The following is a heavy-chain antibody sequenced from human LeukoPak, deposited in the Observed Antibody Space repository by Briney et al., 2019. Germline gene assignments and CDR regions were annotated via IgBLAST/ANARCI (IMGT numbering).Heavy chain of an antibody. CDR2: ISSSSLYI. V-gene: IGHV3-21*04. CDR3: ARGTHYYDISGYDY. J-gene: IGHJ4*02. D-gene: IGHD3-22*01. Sequence: PGGSLRLSCEVSGFTSSTYSMNWVRQAPGHGLEWVSSISSSSLYIYYADSVKGRFTISRDNAKNSLYLQMSSLRAEDTAVYYCARGTHYYDISGYDYWGQGTLVIVSS. CDR1: GFTSSTYS.